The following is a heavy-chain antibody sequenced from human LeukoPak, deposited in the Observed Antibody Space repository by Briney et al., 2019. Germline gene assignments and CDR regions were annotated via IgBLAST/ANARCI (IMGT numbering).Heavy chain of an antibody. CDR1: GFTFSSYA. V-gene: IGHV3-23*01. J-gene: IGHJ6*02. Sequence: QPGGSLRLSCAASGFTFSSYAMSWVRQAPGKGLEWVSSISVSGGSTYYADSVKGRFTISRDNSKNTLYLEMNSLRAEDTAEYYCAKVITMVLGLTIRTRRDYGMDVCGQGTTVTVSS. CDR2: ISVSGGST. CDR3: AKVITMVLGLTIRTRRDYGMDV. D-gene: IGHD3-10*01.